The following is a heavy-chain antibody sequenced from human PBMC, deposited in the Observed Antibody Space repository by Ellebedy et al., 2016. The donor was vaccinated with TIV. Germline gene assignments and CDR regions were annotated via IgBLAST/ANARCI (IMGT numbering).Heavy chain of an antibody. CDR2: IYYSGST. D-gene: IGHD6-19*01. J-gene: IGHJ6*02. V-gene: IGHV4-31*03. CDR3: ARGSNGYYYGMDV. Sequence: SETLSLTCTVSGGSISSGGYYWSWIRQHPGKGLEWIGYIYYSGSTYYNPSLKSRVTISVDTSKNQFSLKLSSVTAADTAVYYCARGSNGYYYGMDVWGQGTTVTVSS. CDR1: GGSISSGGYY.